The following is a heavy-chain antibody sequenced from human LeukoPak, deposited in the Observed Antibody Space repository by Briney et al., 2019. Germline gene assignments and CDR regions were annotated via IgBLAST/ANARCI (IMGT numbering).Heavy chain of an antibody. V-gene: IGHV3-30*02. J-gene: IGHJ4*02. CDR2: IRNDGTIK. CDR1: GFTFSTYG. D-gene: IGHD1-26*01. Sequence: PGGSLRLSCAASGFTFSTYGMHWVRQAPGKGLEWVAFIRNDGTIKYYADSVKGRFTISRDNSKNTLYLQMNSLRAEDTAVYYCARDDDATRHPGAILDYWGQGTLVTVSS. CDR3: ARDDDATRHPGAILDY.